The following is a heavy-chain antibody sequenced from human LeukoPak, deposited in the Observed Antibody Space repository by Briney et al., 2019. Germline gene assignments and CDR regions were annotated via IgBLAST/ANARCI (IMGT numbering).Heavy chain of an antibody. CDR3: ALIPYCTTITCFYFDY. CDR1: GGTFSSYA. D-gene: IGHD2-8*01. Sequence: ASVKVSCKASGGTFSSYAISWVRQAPGQGLEWMGRIIPILGIANSAQSLQGRVTLTTDTSTSTAYMELSSLRSDDTAVYYCALIPYCTTITCFYFDYWGQGTLVTVSS. V-gene: IGHV1-69*04. CDR2: IIPILGIA. J-gene: IGHJ4*02.